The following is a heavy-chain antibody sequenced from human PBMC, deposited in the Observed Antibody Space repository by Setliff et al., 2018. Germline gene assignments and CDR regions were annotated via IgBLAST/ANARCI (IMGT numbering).Heavy chain of an antibody. Sequence: ASETLSLTCSVSGGSISSRNYYWGWIRQPPGKGLELIGTVYYSGSTYYLPSLKSRVTISVDMSKNQFSLDLNSVAAADTAVYYCARGRGAIDYWGQGTLVTVSS. CDR1: GGSISSRNYY. J-gene: IGHJ4*02. CDR3: ARGRGAIDY. CDR2: VYYSGST. V-gene: IGHV4-39*01. D-gene: IGHD1-26*01.